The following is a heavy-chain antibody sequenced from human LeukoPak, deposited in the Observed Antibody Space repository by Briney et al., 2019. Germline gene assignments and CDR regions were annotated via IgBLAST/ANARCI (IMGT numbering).Heavy chain of an antibody. CDR1: GFTFSSYG. D-gene: IGHD1-14*01. CDR3: TTNDAFDI. J-gene: IGHJ3*02. CDR2: IWYDGSNK. Sequence: GGSLRLSCAASGFTFSSYGMHWVRQAPGKGLEWVAVIWYDGSNKYYADSVKGRFTISRDNSKNTLYLQMNSLKTEDTALYYCTTNDAFDIWGQGTMVTVSS. V-gene: IGHV3-33*01.